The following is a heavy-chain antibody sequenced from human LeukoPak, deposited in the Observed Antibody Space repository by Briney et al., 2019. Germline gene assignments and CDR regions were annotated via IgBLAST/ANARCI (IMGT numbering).Heavy chain of an antibody. CDR2: INPNSGGT. CDR1: GYTFTGYY. V-gene: IGHV1-2*06. CDR3: ATVAYYYDSSGYGDNWFDP. Sequence: ASVKVSCKSSGYTFTGYYMHWVRKAPGQGLEWMGRINPNSGGTNYAQKFQGGVTMTRDTSISTAYMELSRLRSDDTAVYYCATVAYYYDSSGYGDNWFDPWGQGTLVTVSS. D-gene: IGHD3-22*01. J-gene: IGHJ5*02.